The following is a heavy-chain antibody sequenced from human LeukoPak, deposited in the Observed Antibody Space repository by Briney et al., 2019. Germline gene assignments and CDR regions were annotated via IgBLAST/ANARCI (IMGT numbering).Heavy chain of an antibody. D-gene: IGHD3-22*01. Sequence: SVKVSCKASGGTLSSYAISWVRQAPGQGLEWMGGIIPIFGTANYAQKFQGRVTIIADESTSTAYMELSSLRSEDTAVYYCARDQSDYYDSSGYYDYWGQGTLVTVSS. CDR3: ARDQSDYYDSSGYYDY. V-gene: IGHV1-69*13. J-gene: IGHJ4*02. CDR2: IIPIFGTA. CDR1: GGTLSSYA.